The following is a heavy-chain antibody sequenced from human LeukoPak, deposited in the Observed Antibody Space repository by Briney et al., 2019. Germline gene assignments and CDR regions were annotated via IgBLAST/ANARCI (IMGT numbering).Heavy chain of an antibody. CDR1: GLTFSSYA. CDR3: AKGGGGGCASRLAD. D-gene: IGHD2-15*01. J-gene: IGHJ4*02. CDR2: ICGNNNGT. V-gene: IGHV3-23*01. Sequence: HPGGSLRPSCAASGLTFSSYAMSWVSQAPGKGLEWVSCICGNNNGTDYADSVKGRFTIYRDNSKNTLYLQMNSLRAEDTAVYCCAKGGGGGCASRLADWGQGTRVTVSS.